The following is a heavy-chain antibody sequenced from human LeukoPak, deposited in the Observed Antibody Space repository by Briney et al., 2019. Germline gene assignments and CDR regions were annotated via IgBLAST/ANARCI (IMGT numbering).Heavy chain of an antibody. CDR1: GYSISSGYY. Sequence: PSETLSLTCAVSGYSISSGYYWGWIRQPPEKGLEWIGSIYHSGSTYYNPSLKSRVTISVDTSKNQFSLKLSSVTAADTAVYYCARGGTTDYWGQGTLVTVSS. J-gene: IGHJ4*02. V-gene: IGHV4-38-2*01. D-gene: IGHD1-7*01. CDR2: IYHSGST. CDR3: ARGGTTDY.